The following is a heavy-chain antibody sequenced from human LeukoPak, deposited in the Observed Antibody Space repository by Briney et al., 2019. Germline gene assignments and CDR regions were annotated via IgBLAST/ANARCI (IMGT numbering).Heavy chain of an antibody. CDR3: AREGSMGRYDFWSGYYKDNWFDP. CDR1: GFTFSNYG. Sequence: GGSLRLSCAASGFTFSNYGMHWVRQAPGKGLEWVVVISHDGSNNNYADSVKGRFTISRDNAKNSLYLQMNSLRAEDTAVYYCAREGSMGRYDFWSGYYKDNWFDPWGQGTLVTVSS. D-gene: IGHD3-3*01. V-gene: IGHV3-30*03. J-gene: IGHJ5*02. CDR2: ISHDGSNN.